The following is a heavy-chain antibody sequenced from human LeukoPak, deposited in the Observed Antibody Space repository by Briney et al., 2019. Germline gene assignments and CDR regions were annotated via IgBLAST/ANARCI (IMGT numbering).Heavy chain of an antibody. J-gene: IGHJ5*02. CDR3: ARSYDILTGPNWFDP. V-gene: IGHV1-8*01. D-gene: IGHD3-9*01. CDR1: GYTFTSYD. Sequence: ASVKVSCKASGYTFTSYDINWVRQATGQGLEWMGWMNPNSGNTGYAQKFQGRVTMTRNTSISTAYMELSSLRSDDTAVYYCARSYDILTGPNWFDPWGQGTLVTVSS. CDR2: MNPNSGNT.